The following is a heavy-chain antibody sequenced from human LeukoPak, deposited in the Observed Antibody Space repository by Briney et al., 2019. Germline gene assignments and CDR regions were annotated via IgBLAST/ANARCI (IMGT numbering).Heavy chain of an antibody. V-gene: IGHV1-18*01. CDR1: GYTFTSYG. D-gene: IGHD3-22*01. J-gene: IGHJ3*02. CDR2: ISAYNGNT. CDR3: ARVQGIVVVGGAFDI. Sequence: ASVKVSCKASGYTFTSYGISWVRQAPGQGLEWMGWISAYNGNTNYAQKLQGRVTMTTDTSTSTAYMELSSLRSEDTAVYYCARVQGIVVVGGAFDIWGQGTMVTVSS.